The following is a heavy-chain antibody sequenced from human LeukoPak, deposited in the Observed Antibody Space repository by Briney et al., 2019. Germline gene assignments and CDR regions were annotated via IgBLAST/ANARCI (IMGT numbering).Heavy chain of an antibody. CDR3: ASWGDF. CDR2: ISSDGSNQ. CDR1: GLTFNQYD. D-gene: IGHD7-27*01. Sequence: GGSLTLSCAASGLTFNQYDMHWIRQAPGKGLEWLAVISSDGSNQYYTDSVKGRFTLSRDTSKNTLYLQLDSLSAEDTAVYSCASWGDFWGQGTLVTVSS. V-gene: IGHV3-30-3*01. J-gene: IGHJ4*02.